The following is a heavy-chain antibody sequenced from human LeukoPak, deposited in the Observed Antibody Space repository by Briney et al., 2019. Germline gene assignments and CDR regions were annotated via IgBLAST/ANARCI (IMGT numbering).Heavy chain of an antibody. V-gene: IGHV3-23*01. CDR3: AKERSTYSGSYFDYYFDY. Sequence: GGSLRLSCAASGFTFRTYAISWVRQAPGKGLEWVSGISGNGVGTYYADSVKGRFTISRDNSKSTLYLQMNSLRVEDTAVYYCAKERSTYSGSYFDYYFDYWGQGTLVTVSS. CDR2: ISGNGVGT. D-gene: IGHD1-26*01. J-gene: IGHJ4*02. CDR1: GFTFRTYA.